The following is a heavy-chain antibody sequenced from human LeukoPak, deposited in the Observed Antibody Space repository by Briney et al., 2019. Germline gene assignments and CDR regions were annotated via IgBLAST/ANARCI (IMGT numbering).Heavy chain of an antibody. CDR3: ARDDYDILTEGALDY. CDR2: ISGSGGST. V-gene: IGHV3-23*01. Sequence: GGSLRLSCAASGFTFSSYAMSWVRQAPGKGLEWVSAISGSGGSTYYADSVKGRFTISRDNAKNSLYLQMNSLRAEDTAVYYCARDDYDILTEGALDYWGQGTLVTVSS. D-gene: IGHD3-9*01. J-gene: IGHJ4*02. CDR1: GFTFSSYA.